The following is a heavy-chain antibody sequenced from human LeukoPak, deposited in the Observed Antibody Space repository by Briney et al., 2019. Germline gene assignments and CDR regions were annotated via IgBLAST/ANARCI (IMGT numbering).Heavy chain of an antibody. CDR1: GFTFDDYG. J-gene: IGHJ4*02. Sequence: GGSLRLSCAASGFTFDDYGMSWVRQAPGKGLEWVSAITGSGDTTFFADSVKGRFTISRDNSKNTLYLQLNNLRAEDTAVYYCAKRNVDTAMGTFDYWGQGTLVTVAS. CDR2: ITGSGDTT. CDR3: AKRNVDTAMGTFDY. V-gene: IGHV3-23*01. D-gene: IGHD5-18*01.